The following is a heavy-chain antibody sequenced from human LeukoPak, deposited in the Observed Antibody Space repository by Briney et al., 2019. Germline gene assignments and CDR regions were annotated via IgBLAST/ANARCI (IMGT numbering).Heavy chain of an antibody. V-gene: IGHV1-69*05. CDR3: AREGSGYQLNWFDP. Sequence: ASVKVSCKASGGTFISYAISWVRQAPGQGLEWMGRIIPIFGTANYAQKFQGRVTITTDASTSTAYMELSSLRSEYTAVYCCAREGSGYQLNWFDPWGQGTLVTVSS. D-gene: IGHD3-22*01. CDR1: GGTFISYA. CDR2: IIPIFGTA. J-gene: IGHJ5*02.